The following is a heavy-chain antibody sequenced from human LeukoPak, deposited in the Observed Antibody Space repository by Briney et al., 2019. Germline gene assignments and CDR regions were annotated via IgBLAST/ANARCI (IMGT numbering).Heavy chain of an antibody. CDR2: LTVNGDTT. CDR1: GFTVSSNY. V-gene: IGHV3-23*01. J-gene: IGHJ4*02. D-gene: IGHD5-12*01. Sequence: GGSLRLSCAASGFTVSSNYMSWVRQAPGKGLEWVSGLTVNGDTTYYADSVKGRFTISRDNSKNTLYLQMNSLRAEDTAVYYCAKDDVEMATGGFDYWGQGTLVTVSS. CDR3: AKDDVEMATGGFDY.